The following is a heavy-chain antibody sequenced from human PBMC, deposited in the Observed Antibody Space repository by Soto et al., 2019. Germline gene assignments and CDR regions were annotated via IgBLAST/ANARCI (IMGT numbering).Heavy chain of an antibody. CDR1: GGSISNDGYY. J-gene: IGHJ4*02. CDR2: IYYSGST. CDR3: ARSTDSSGWRFDY. V-gene: IGHV4-61*08. D-gene: IGHD6-19*01. Sequence: PSETLSLTCTVSGGSISNDGYYWNWIRQSPGKGLEWIGYIYYSGSTNCNPSLKSRVAISVDTSKNQFSLKLSSVTAADTAVYYCARSTDSSGWRFDYWGQGTQVTVSS.